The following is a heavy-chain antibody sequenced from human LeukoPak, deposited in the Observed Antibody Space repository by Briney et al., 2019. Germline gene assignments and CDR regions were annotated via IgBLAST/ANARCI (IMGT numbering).Heavy chain of an antibody. D-gene: IGHD3-22*01. CDR2: IYHSGST. CDR1: GGSISIGGYS. V-gene: IGHV4-30-2*01. Sequence: SETLSLTCAVSGGSISIGGYSWSWIRQPPGKGREWIGYIYHSGSTYYNPSLKSRVTISVDRSKNQFSLKLSSVTAADTAVYYCAGGGDSGGYYYPMFDYWGQGTLVTVSS. CDR3: AGGGDSGGYYYPMFDY. J-gene: IGHJ4*02.